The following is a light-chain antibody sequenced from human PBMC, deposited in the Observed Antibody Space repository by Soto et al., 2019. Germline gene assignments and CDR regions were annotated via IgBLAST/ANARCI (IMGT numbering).Light chain of an antibody. CDR1: QSISNW. CDR2: HAS. J-gene: IGKJ4*01. CDR3: QQYYSYPLT. Sequence: DIQMTQSPSILSASVGDSVTITCRASQSISNWLAWYQQKPGTAPKVLIYHASNLQSGVPSRFSGSGSGTDFTLTISCLQSEDFATYYCQQYYSYPLTFGGGTKVDIK. V-gene: IGKV1-5*01.